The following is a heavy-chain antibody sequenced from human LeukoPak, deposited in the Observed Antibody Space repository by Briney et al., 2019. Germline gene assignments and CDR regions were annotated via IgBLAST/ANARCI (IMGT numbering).Heavy chain of an antibody. D-gene: IGHD2-15*01. Sequence: SETLSLTCTVSGGSISSYYWSWIRQPPGKGPEWIGYIYYSGSTNYNPSLKSRVTISVDTSKNQFSLKLSSVTAADTAVYYCARLEGGIVVVVADRGQGTLVTVSS. CDR1: GGSISSYY. J-gene: IGHJ4*02. V-gene: IGHV4-59*08. CDR3: ARLEGGIVVVVAD. CDR2: IYYSGST.